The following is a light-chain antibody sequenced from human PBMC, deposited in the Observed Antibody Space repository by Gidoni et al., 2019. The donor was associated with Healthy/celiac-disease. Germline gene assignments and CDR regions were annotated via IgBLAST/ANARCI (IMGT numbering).Light chain of an antibody. Sequence: ETVLTQSPGTLSLSPGERATLSCRASQRVRSSYLAWYQQKPGQAPRLLIYGASSRATGIPDRFSGSGSGTDFTLTISRLEPEDFAVYYCQQYGSSRGFTFXPXTKVDIK. J-gene: IGKJ3*01. CDR1: QRVRSSY. CDR3: QQYGSSRGFT. CDR2: GAS. V-gene: IGKV3-20*01.